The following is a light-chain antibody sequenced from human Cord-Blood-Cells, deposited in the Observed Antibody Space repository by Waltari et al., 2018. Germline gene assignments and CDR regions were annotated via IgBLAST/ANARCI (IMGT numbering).Light chain of an antibody. CDR1: QSVSSSY. V-gene: IGKV3-20*01. J-gene: IGKJ2*01. CDR3: QQYGSSPMYT. Sequence: EIVLTQSPATLSWSPGERATPSCRASQSVSSSYLAWYQQKSGQAPRLLIYGASSRATGSPDRFSGSGSGTDFTLTSSRLEPEDFAVYYCQQYGSSPMYTFGQGTKLEIK. CDR2: GAS.